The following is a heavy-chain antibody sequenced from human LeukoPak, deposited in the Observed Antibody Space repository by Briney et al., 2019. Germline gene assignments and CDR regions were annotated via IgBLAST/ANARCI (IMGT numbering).Heavy chain of an antibody. CDR2: ISGSGAYT. CDR3: AKDIGPDYGDYLDY. D-gene: IGHD4-17*01. Sequence: GGSLRLSCAAPGFTFSSYAMAWVRQAPGKGLEWVSAISGSGAYTYYADSVKGRFAISRDSSKNTLYLQMNSLRAEDTAIYYCAKDIGPDYGDYLDYWGQGTLATVSS. V-gene: IGHV3-23*01. J-gene: IGHJ4*02. CDR1: GFTFSSYA.